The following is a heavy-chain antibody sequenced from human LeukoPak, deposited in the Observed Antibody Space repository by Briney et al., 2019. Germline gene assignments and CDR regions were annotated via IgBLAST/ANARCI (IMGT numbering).Heavy chain of an antibody. CDR3: ARVMLLTMVRGATSWFDP. Sequence: ASVKVSCKASGYTFTSYAMNWVRQAPGQGLEWMGWINTNTGNPTYAQGFTGRFVFSLDTSVSTAYLRISSLKAEDTAVYYCARVMLLTMVRGATSWFDPWGQGTLVTVSS. CDR2: INTNTGNP. V-gene: IGHV7-4-1*02. D-gene: IGHD3-10*01. CDR1: GYTFTSYA. J-gene: IGHJ5*02.